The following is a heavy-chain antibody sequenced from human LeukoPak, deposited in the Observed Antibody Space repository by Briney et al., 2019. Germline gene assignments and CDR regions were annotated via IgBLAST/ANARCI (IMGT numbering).Heavy chain of an antibody. D-gene: IGHD1-26*01. CDR3: ARGGSIVGATPHDAFDI. Sequence: ETLSLTCTVSAAPITSYYWSWIRQPPGKGLEWIGYIYYSGSTNYNPSLKSRVAISVDTSKNQVSLRLSSVTAADTAVYYCARGGSIVGATPHDAFDIWGQGTVVTVS. CDR1: AAPITSYY. CDR2: IYYSGST. J-gene: IGHJ3*02. V-gene: IGHV4-59*01.